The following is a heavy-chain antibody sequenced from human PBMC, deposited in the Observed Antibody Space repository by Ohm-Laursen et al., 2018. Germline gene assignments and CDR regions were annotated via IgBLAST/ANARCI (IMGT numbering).Heavy chain of an antibody. Sequence: SDTLSLTCTVSGGSISSHYWSWIRQPPGKGLEWIGYIYYSGSTNSNPSLKSRVTISVDTSKNQFSLKLSSVTAADTAVYYCAILNPYYDSSGFPDYWGQGTLVTVS. CDR3: AILNPYYDSSGFPDY. CDR2: IYYSGST. V-gene: IGHV4-59*08. CDR1: GGSISSHY. D-gene: IGHD3-22*01. J-gene: IGHJ4*02.